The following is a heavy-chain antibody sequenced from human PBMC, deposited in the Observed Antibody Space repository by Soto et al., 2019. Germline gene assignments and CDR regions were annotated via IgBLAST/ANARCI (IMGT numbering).Heavy chain of an antibody. D-gene: IGHD2-15*01. CDR3: AAGGHNGGYHLFPGIDV. CDR2: VIPLFDTA. Sequence: QVQVVQSGAEVKKPGSSVKVSCKVSGGIFTNNAISWVRQAPGQGLEWLGGVIPLFDTAYYAQIFRGRLRISADGAKTTAYMELSGLTSADTGVYFWAAGGHNGGYHLFPGIDVWGQGTTGTGSA. J-gene: IGHJ6*01. V-gene: IGHV1-69*01. CDR1: GGIFTNNA.